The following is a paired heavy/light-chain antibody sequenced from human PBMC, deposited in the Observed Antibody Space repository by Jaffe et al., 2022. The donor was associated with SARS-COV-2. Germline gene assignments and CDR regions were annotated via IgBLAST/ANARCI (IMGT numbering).Light chain of an antibody. CDR3: QQYGSSRT. CDR1: QSVSSNY. J-gene: IGKJ1*01. Sequence: EIVLTQSPGTLSLSPGERATLSCRASQSVSSNYLAWYQQKPGQAPRLLIYGASSRATGIPDRFSGSGSGTDFTLTISRLEPEDFAVYYCQQYGSSRTFGQGTKVEVK. CDR2: GAS. V-gene: IGKV3-20*01.
Heavy chain of an antibody. CDR3: ANPAEGSGSYYKSYFDY. V-gene: IGHV3-23*04. Sequence: EVQLVESGGGLVQPGGSLRLSCAASGFTFSSYAMNWVRQAPGKGLEWVAVISGSGGSTYYADSVKGRFTISRDNSKNTLYLQMNSLRAEDTAVYYCANPAEGSGSYYKSYFDYWGQGTLVTVSS. D-gene: IGHD3-10*01. J-gene: IGHJ4*02. CDR1: GFTFSSYA. CDR2: ISGSGGST.